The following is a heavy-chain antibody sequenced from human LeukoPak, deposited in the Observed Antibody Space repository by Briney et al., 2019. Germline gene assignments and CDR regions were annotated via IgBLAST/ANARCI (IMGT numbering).Heavy chain of an antibody. D-gene: IGHD6-19*01. CDR3: ARDKEDSSGWYVVGY. CDR2: ISSSGSTI. Sequence: GGSLRLSCAASGFTFSDYYMSWIRQAPGKGLEWVSYISSSGSTIYYADSVKGRFTISRDNAKNSLYLQMNSLRAEDTAVYYCARDKEDSSGWYVVGYWGQGTLVTVSS. J-gene: IGHJ4*02. V-gene: IGHV3-11*01. CDR1: GFTFSDYY.